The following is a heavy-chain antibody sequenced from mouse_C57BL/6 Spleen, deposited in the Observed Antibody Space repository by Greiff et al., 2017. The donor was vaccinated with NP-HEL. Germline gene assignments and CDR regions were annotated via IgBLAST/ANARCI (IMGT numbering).Heavy chain of an antibody. CDR2: INPNYGTT. J-gene: IGHJ2*01. CDR1: GYSFTDYN. D-gene: IGHD1-1*01. CDR3: ARSRITTVVATGFDY. Sequence: VQLKQSGPELVKPGASVKISCKASGYSFTDYNMNWVKQSNGKSLEWIGVINPNYGTTSYNQKFKGKATLTVDQSSSTAYMQLNSLTSEDSAVYYCARSRITTVVATGFDYWGQGTTLTVSS. V-gene: IGHV1-39*01.